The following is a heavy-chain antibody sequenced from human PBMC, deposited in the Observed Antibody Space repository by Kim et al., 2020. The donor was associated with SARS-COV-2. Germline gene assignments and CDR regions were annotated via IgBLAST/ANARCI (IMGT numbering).Heavy chain of an antibody. D-gene: IGHD2-2*01. V-gene: IGHV3-21*01. Sequence: GGSLRLSCAASGFTFSSYSMNWVRQAPGKGLEWVSSISSSSSYIYYADSVKGRFTISRDNAKNSLYLQMNSLRAEDTAVYYCAREGYCSSTSCYNWFDPWGQGTLVTVSS. CDR2: ISSSSSYI. CDR1: GFTFSSYS. J-gene: IGHJ5*02. CDR3: AREGYCSSTSCYNWFDP.